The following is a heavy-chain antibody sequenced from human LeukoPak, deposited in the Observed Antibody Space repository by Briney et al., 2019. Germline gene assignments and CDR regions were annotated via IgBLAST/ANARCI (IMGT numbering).Heavy chain of an antibody. CDR3: ARSMAAGRVDWFDP. CDR2: TNQDGSVR. Sequence: GGSLRLSCATSGFTFSDSWMSWFRRAPGKGLEWVAITNQDGSVRFYVDSVKGRFTIPRDNAKNSLYLQMNSLRAEDTAVYYCARSMAAGRVDWFDPWGQGTLVTVSS. V-gene: IGHV3-7*03. CDR1: GFTFSDSW. J-gene: IGHJ5*02. D-gene: IGHD6-13*01.